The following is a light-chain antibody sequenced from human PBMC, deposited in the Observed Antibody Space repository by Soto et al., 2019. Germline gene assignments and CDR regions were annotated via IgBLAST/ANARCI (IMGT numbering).Light chain of an antibody. CDR1: SSDVGGYTY. V-gene: IGLV2-11*01. CDR2: DVS. CDR3: CSYAGRYTYV. Sequence: QSALTQPRSVSGSPGQSVSISCTGTSSDVGGYTYVSWYQQHPGKAPKVMIYDVSKRPSGVPDRFSGSKSGYTASLTISGLQSEDEADYYCCSYAGRYTYVFGTGTKVTVL. J-gene: IGLJ1*01.